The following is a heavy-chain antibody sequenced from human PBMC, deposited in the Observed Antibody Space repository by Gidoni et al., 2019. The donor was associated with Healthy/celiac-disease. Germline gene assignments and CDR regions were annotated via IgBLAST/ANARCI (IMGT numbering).Heavy chain of an antibody. Sequence: QVQLVESGGGVVQPGRSLRLSCAASGFTFSSYAMHWVRQAPGKVREWVAVISYDGSNKYYADSVKCRVTISRDNSKNTLYLQMNSLRAEDTAVYYCARDRSSSWPMDVWGKGTTVTVSS. CDR2: ISYDGSNK. V-gene: IGHV3-30-3*01. CDR3: ARDRSSSWPMDV. J-gene: IGHJ6*03. D-gene: IGHD6-13*01. CDR1: GFTFSSYA.